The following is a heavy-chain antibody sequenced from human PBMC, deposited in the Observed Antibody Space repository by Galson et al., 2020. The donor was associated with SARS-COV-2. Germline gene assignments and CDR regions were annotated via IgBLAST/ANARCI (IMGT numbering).Heavy chain of an antibody. CDR2: IYSGGST. J-gene: IGHJ4*02. CDR1: GFTFSSYA. D-gene: IGHD2-21*01. Sequence: GESLKISCAASGFTFSSYAMHWVRQAPGKGLEWVSVIYSGGSTYYADSVKGRFTISRDNSKNTLYLQMNSLRAEDTAVYYCARDYGGLRFDYWGQGTLVTVSS. V-gene: IGHV3-66*02. CDR3: ARDYGGLRFDY.